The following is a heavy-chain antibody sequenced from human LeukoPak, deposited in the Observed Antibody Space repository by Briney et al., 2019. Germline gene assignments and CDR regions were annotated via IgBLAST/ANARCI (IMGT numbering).Heavy chain of an antibody. J-gene: IGHJ5*02. CDR1: GYTFTGYY. Sequence: ASVKVSCKASGYTFTGYYMHWVRQAPGQGLEWMGWINPNSGGTNYAQKFQGRVTMTRDTSISTAYMELSRLRSDDTAVYYCARSYGSGSSFPRYNWFDPWGQGTLVTVSS. CDR2: INPNSGGT. V-gene: IGHV1-2*02. D-gene: IGHD3-10*01. CDR3: ARSYGSGSSFPRYNWFDP.